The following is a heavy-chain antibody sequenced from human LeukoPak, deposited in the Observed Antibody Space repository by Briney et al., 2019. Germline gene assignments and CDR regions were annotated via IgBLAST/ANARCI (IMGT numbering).Heavy chain of an antibody. V-gene: IGHV4-31*03. CDR1: GGSISSGGYY. J-gene: IGHJ4*02. CDR3: ARGGIAAAGNREGAYYFDY. Sequence: PSQTLSLTCTVSGGSISSGGYYWSWIRQHPGKGLEWIGYIYYSGSTYYNPSLKSRVTISVDTSKNQFSLKLSSVTAADTAVYYCARGGIAAAGNREGAYYFDYWGQGTLVTVSS. D-gene: IGHD6-13*01. CDR2: IYYSGST.